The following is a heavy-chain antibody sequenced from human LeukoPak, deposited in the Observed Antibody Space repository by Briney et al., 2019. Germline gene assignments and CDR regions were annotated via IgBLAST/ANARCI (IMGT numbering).Heavy chain of an antibody. CDR2: IKPDGSEK. Sequence: PGGSLRLSCAASGFTFSSYWMGWARQAPGKGLEWVANIKPDGSEKYYVGSVKGRFTISRDNAKNSLYLQMNSLRAEDTAVYYCARDRFCTSASCYKDYWGQGTLVTISS. V-gene: IGHV3-7*01. J-gene: IGHJ4*02. CDR1: GFTFSSYW. CDR3: ARDRFCTSASCYKDY. D-gene: IGHD2-2*02.